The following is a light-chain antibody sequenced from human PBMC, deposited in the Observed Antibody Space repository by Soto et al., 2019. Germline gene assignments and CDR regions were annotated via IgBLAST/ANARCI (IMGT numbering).Light chain of an antibody. CDR2: ANN. CDR3: AAWDGSLNNVL. CDR1: GSSIGTNT. Sequence: QSALTQPPSASGTPGQRVSISCSGSGSSIGTNTVNWYRQLPGTAPKLLIYANNQRPSGGPDRFSGSKSGTSASLAISGLQSEDEAEYYCAAWDGSLNNVLFGGGTKLTVL. V-gene: IGLV1-44*01. J-gene: IGLJ2*01.